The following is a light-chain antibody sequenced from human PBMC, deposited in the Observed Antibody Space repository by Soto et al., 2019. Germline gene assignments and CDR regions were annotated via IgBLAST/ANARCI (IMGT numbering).Light chain of an antibody. J-gene: IGLJ3*02. CDR3: GTWDSSLSGGV. CDR2: ENN. V-gene: IGLV1-51*02. Sequence: QSVLTQPPSVSAAPGQQVTISCSGSSSNIGNNYVSWYQQLPGTAPKLLIYENNKRPSGIPDRFSGYKSGTSATLGITGLQTGDEADYYCGTWDSSLSGGVFGGGTKLTVL. CDR1: SSNIGNNY.